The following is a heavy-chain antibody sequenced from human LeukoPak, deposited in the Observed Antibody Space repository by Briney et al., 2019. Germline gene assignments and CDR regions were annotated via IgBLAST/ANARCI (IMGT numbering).Heavy chain of an antibody. Sequence: GESLKISCKASGYSFTRNLIGWVRQMPGKGLEWMAIIDPGDSDTTKYSPSFEGHVTMSVDTSITTAYLQWSSLRASDTALYYCARHRGWNDDDAFDVWGQGTMVTVFS. CDR1: GYSFTRNL. CDR3: ARHRGWNDDDAFDV. D-gene: IGHD1-1*01. V-gene: IGHV5-51*01. CDR2: IDPGDSDT. J-gene: IGHJ3*01.